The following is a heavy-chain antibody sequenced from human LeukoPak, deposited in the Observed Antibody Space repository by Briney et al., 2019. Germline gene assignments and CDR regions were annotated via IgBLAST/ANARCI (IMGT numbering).Heavy chain of an antibody. V-gene: IGHV3-7*01. J-gene: IGHJ3*01. CDR2: MKGDGSEI. CDR1: GFIFSTYW. CDR3: ARPAYTAAYDL. D-gene: IGHD3-16*01. Sequence: PGGSLRLSCAASGFIFSTYWMMWARQAPGEGLEWVANMKGDGSEIHYVDSVKGRFTISRDNAKNSLYLQMNSLRPEDTAVYYCARPAYTAAYDLWGQGTMVTVSS.